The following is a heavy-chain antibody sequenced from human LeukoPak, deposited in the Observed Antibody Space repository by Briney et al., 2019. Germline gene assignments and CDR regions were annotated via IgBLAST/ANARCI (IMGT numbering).Heavy chain of an antibody. V-gene: IGHV4-59*08. J-gene: IGHJ1*01. CDR3: ASDYGGNSRYFQH. CDR1: GGSISSYY. Sequence: SETLSLTCTVSGGSISSYYWSWIRQPPGKGLEWIGYIYYSGSTNYNPSLKSRVTISVDTSKNQSSLKLSSVTAADTAVYYCASDYGGNSRYFQHWGQGTLVTVSS. CDR2: IYYSGST. D-gene: IGHD4-23*01.